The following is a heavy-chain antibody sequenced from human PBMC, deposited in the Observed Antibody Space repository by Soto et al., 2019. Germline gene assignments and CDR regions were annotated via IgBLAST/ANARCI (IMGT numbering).Heavy chain of an antibody. CDR3: ARDQGSSSWYGMDV. Sequence: GGSLRLSCAASGFTVSSNYMSWVRQAPGKGLEWVSVIYSGGSTYYADSVKGRFTISRDNSKNTLYLQMNSLRAEDTAVYYCARDQGSSSWYGMDVWGQGTTVTVSS. J-gene: IGHJ6*02. CDR1: GFTVSSNY. CDR2: IYSGGST. D-gene: IGHD6-13*01. V-gene: IGHV3-66*01.